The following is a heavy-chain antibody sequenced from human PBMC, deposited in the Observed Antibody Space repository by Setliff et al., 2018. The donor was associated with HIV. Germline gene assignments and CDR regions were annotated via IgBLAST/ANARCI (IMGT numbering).Heavy chain of an antibody. CDR2: INHSRAT. Sequence: SETLSLTCAVYGESLSGYYWSWIRQPPGKGLELVGEINHSRATNYNPSLQSRLTVSVDTSKNQFSLKLSSVTAADTAMYYCVRGGDSSSWYWGRWFDPWGQGTLVTVSS. CDR1: GESLSGYY. V-gene: IGHV4-34*01. CDR3: VRGGDSSSWYWGRWFDP. J-gene: IGHJ5*02. D-gene: IGHD6-13*01.